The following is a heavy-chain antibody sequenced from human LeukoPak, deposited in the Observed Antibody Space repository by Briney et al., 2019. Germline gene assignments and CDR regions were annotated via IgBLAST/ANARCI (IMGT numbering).Heavy chain of an antibody. Sequence: PGGALRLSCAASGFTFSSYAMNWVRQAPGKGLEWVSSISSSNSYIYYADSVNGRFTISRDNAKNSLYLQMNSLRAEDTAVYYCARSSQGDSSGYWWDYWGQGTLVTVSS. CDR3: ARSSQGDSSGYWWDY. D-gene: IGHD3-22*01. V-gene: IGHV3-21*01. J-gene: IGHJ4*02. CDR2: ISSSNSYI. CDR1: GFTFSSYA.